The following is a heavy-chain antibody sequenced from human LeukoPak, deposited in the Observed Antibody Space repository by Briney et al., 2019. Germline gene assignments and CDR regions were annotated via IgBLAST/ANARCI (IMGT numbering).Heavy chain of an antibody. CDR1: GFTFDDYA. CDR2: ISWHSVNI. Sequence: GGSLRLSCAASGFTFDDYAMHWVRQAPGKGLEWVSGISWHSVNIGYADSVKGRFTISRDNAKNSLYLQMNGLRAEDTALYYCAKAGSVISPLEYWGQGTLVIVSS. CDR3: AKAGSVISPLEY. V-gene: IGHV3-9*01. D-gene: IGHD3-22*01. J-gene: IGHJ4*02.